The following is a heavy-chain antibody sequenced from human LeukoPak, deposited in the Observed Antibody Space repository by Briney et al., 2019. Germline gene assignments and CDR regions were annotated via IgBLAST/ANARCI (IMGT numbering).Heavy chain of an antibody. CDR1: GGSFSGYY. D-gene: IGHD3-22*01. V-gene: IGHV4-34*01. CDR2: INHSEST. CDR3: ARGRPGYFESSGYYKHYYSYDMDV. Sequence: SETLSLTCGVYGGSFSGYYWSWIRQPPGKGLEWVGGINHSESTNYNPSLKSRVTISLDTSKSQFFLKLSSVTAADTAVYYCARGRPGYFESSGYYKHYYSYDMDVWGQGTTVTVFS. J-gene: IGHJ6*02.